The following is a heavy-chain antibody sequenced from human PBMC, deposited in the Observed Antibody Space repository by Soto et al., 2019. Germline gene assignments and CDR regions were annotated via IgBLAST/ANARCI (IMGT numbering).Heavy chain of an antibody. CDR3: ARDPREYYFDY. V-gene: IGHV3-66*01. J-gene: IGHJ4*02. CDR2: IDSGGDT. CDR1: GFTVSSNY. Sequence: PGGSLRLSCAASGFTVSSNYMSRVRQAPDKGLEWVSLIDSGGDTYYADSVKGRFTISRDTSKNTLYLQMNSLRAEDTAVYYCARDPREYYFDYWGQGTLVTVSS.